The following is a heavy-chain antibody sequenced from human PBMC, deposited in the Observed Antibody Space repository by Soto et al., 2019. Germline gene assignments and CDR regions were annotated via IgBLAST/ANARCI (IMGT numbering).Heavy chain of an antibody. Sequence: SETLSPTCTVSGGSISSSSYSWGWMRQPPGKGLEWIASIYSSGSTSYNPSLKSRVTISVDTSKNQFSLKLSSVTAADTAVYYCARLIRITIFGVGISDDWGQGTLVTVSS. D-gene: IGHD3-3*01. V-gene: IGHV4-39*01. CDR2: IYSSGST. CDR3: ARLIRITIFGVGISDD. CDR1: GGSISSSSYS. J-gene: IGHJ4*02.